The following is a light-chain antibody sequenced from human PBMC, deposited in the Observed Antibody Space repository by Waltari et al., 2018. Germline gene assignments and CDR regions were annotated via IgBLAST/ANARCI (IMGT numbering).Light chain of an antibody. CDR3: QQSNSSPHT. CDR1: QSIASN. Sequence: DIQMTQSPSSLSASVGDRITITCRASQSIASNLNWYQQKPGRAPKLLIFLASNLQSGVPSRFSGSGAGTDFTLTINNLQPEDFVLYSCQQSNSSPHTFGGGTKVESK. J-gene: IGKJ4*01. CDR2: LAS. V-gene: IGKV1-39*01.